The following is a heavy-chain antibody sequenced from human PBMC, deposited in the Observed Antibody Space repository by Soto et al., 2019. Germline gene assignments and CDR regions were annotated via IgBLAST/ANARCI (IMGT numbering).Heavy chain of an antibody. CDR1: GGSFSGYY. CDR3: ARVIDYIWGSYPIFDY. Sequence: SEALSLTCTVYGGSFSGYYWSWIRQPPGKGLEWIGEINHSGSTNYNPSLKSRVTISVDTSKNQFSLKLSSVTAADTAVYYCARVIDYIWGSYPIFDYWGQGTLVTVSS. CDR2: INHSGST. V-gene: IGHV4-34*01. D-gene: IGHD3-16*02. J-gene: IGHJ4*02.